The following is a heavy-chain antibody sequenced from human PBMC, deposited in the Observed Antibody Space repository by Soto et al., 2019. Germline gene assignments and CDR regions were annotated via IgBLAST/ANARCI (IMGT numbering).Heavy chain of an antibody. CDR3: ARDGGLAVDGMDV. D-gene: IGHD3-10*01. CDR1: GFIVSGNY. Sequence: EVRLVETGGDLIQPGGSLRLSCAASGFIVSGNYMSWVRQAPGKGLEWVSVIYSGGSTYYADSVKGRFTISRDNSKNTLYLQMNSLRADDTAVYFCARDGGLAVDGMDVWGQATTVTVSS. CDR2: IYSGGST. J-gene: IGHJ6*02. V-gene: IGHV3-53*02.